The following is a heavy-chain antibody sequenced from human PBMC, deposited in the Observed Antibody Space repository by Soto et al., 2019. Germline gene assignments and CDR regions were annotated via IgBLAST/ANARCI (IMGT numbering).Heavy chain of an antibody. V-gene: IGHV1-46*01. CDR2: INPNGGST. CDR3: ATSVNSAMAFDY. Sequence: QVQLVQSGAEVKTPGASVKLSCKASGYTFTHYYIHWVRQAPGQGLEWMGIINPNGGSTTYAQKFRAGVTMTRDTSTSTVYMALSNLRSDDSAVYYCATSVNSAMAFDYWGQGTLVTVSS. J-gene: IGHJ4*02. D-gene: IGHD5-18*01. CDR1: GYTFTHYY.